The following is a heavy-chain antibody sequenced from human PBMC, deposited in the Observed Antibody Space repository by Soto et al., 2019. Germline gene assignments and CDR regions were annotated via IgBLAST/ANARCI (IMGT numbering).Heavy chain of an antibody. CDR3: AVTDTTIAATGYAFDI. J-gene: IGHJ3*02. D-gene: IGHD6-13*01. CDR2: MNPNSGNT. CDR1: GYTFTSYD. Sequence: GASVKVSCKASGYTFTSYDINWVRQATGQGLEWMGWMNPNSGNTGYAQKFQGRVTMTRNTSISTAYMELSSLRSEDTAVYYCAVTDTTIAATGYAFDIWGQGTMVTVS. V-gene: IGHV1-8*01.